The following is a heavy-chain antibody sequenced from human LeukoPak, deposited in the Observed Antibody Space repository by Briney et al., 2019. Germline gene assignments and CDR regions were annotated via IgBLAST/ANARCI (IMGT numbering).Heavy chain of an antibody. J-gene: IGHJ5*02. V-gene: IGHV3-48*03. D-gene: IGHD6-19*01. Sequence: GGSLRLSCAASGFTFNDYELNWVRQAPGKGLEWISYISSSGDTIYYADSVKGRFTISRDNAKMSLYLLMHSLRAGDTAVYYCARVAYSSAWSANWFDPWGQGTVVTVTS. CDR2: ISSSGDTI. CDR1: GFTFNDYE. CDR3: ARVAYSSAWSANWFDP.